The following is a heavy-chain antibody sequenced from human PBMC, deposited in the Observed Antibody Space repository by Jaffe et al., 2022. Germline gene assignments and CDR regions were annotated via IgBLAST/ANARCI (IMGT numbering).Heavy chain of an antibody. D-gene: IGHD3-16*01. CDR2: IKEDGSEK. Sequence: EVQLVESGGGLVPPGGSLRLSCAASGFTFNTYWMTWVRQAPGKGPEWVASIKEDGSEKIYVDSVKGRFTISRDNAKNSLFVQMNSLRVEDTAMYYCVRDRGVGDHPWGYWGQGTLVTVSS. CDR1: GFTFNTYW. J-gene: IGHJ4*02. CDR3: VRDRGVGDHPWGY. V-gene: IGHV3-7*01.